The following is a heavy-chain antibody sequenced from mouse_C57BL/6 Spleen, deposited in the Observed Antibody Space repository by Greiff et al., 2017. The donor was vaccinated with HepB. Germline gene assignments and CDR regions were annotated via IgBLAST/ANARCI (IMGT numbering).Heavy chain of an antibody. Sequence: DVQLVESGGGLVKPGGSLKLSCAASGFTFSSYAMSWVRQTPEKRLEWVATISDGGSYTYYPDNVKGRFTISRDNAKNNLYLQMSHLKSEDTAMYYCAREGGFITTVVAPFDYWGQGTTLTVSS. CDR2: ISDGGSYT. V-gene: IGHV5-4*01. J-gene: IGHJ2*01. CDR1: GFTFSSYA. CDR3: AREGGFITTVVAPFDY. D-gene: IGHD1-1*01.